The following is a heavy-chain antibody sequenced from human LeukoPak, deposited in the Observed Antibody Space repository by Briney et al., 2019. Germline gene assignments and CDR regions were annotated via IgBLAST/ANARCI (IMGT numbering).Heavy chain of an antibody. D-gene: IGHD3-9*01. CDR3: AKGSYYDILTGYSYFDY. Sequence: GGSLRLSCVASGFTFRNAWMSWVREARGKGLEWVSAISGSGGSTYYADSVKGRFTISRDNSENTLYLQMTSLRAEDTAVYYCAKGSYYDILTGYSYFDYWGQGTLVTVSS. CDR2: ISGSGGST. J-gene: IGHJ4*02. V-gene: IGHV3-23*01. CDR1: GFTFRNAW.